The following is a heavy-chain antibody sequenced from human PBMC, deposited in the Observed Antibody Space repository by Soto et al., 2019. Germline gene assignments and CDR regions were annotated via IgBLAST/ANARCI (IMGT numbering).Heavy chain of an antibody. J-gene: IGHJ5*02. V-gene: IGHV4-30-2*01. D-gene: IGHD3-10*01. CDR1: GGSISSGDYS. CDR2: MFHSGSA. Sequence: SETLSLTCAVSGGSISSGDYSWGWIRHPPGKGLEWIGYMFHSGSAYYNPSLKSRVTISVDRSKNQFSLKLTSLTAADTAVYYCARGKRGIRYYGSGTSDWLDPWGQGTLVTVSS. CDR3: ARGKRGIRYYGSGTSDWLDP.